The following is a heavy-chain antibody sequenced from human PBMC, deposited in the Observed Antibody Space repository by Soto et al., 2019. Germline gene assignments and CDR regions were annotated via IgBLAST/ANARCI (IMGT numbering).Heavy chain of an antibody. CDR2: IIPIFGTA. CDR3: ARVESIAARPKNYYYYGMDV. J-gene: IGHJ6*02. V-gene: IGHV1-69*13. Sequence: ASVKVSCKASGYTFSSYAISWVRQAPGQGLGWMGGIIPIFGTANYAQKFQGRVTITADESTSTAYMELSSLRSEDTAVYYCARVESIAARPKNYYYYGMDVWGQGTTVTVSS. D-gene: IGHD6-6*01. CDR1: GYTFSSYA.